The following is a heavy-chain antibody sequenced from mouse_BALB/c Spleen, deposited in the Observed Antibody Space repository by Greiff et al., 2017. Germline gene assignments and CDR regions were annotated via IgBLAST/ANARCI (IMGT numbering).Heavy chain of an antibody. J-gene: IGHJ3*01. D-gene: IGHD2-2*01. V-gene: IGHV3-2*02. CDR3: ARIYYGYAGFAY. CDR1: GYSITSDYA. Sequence: EVKLQESGPGLVKPSQSLSLTCTVTGYSITSDYAWNWIRQFPGNKLEWMGYISYSGSTSYNPSLKSRISITRDTSKNQFFLQLNSVTTEDTATYYCARIYYGYAGFAYWGQGTLVTVSA. CDR2: ISYSGST.